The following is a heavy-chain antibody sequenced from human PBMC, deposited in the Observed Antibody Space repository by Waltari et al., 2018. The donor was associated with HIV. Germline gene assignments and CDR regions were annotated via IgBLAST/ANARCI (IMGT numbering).Heavy chain of an antibody. D-gene: IGHD5-12*01. J-gene: IGHJ4*02. CDR2: IASSSTTNI. Sequence: EVQLVESGGGLVKPGGSLRLSCAASGFTFSNYIMNWVRQAPGKGREWVSSIASSSTTNIYYRDSVKGRITVSRDNAKNSLYLQMNSLRAEDTAVYYCAAEMATVYLDYWGQGTLVTVSS. V-gene: IGHV3-21*01. CDR3: AAEMATVYLDY. CDR1: GFTFSNYI.